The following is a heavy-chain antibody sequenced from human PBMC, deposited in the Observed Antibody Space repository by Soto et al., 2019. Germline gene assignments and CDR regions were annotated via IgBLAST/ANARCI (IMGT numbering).Heavy chain of an antibody. CDR3: ARGGMVIIPTATAFDY. V-gene: IGHV4-4*07. Sequence: RSLTCSVSGGSISPYYWSWIRQPAGKGLEWIGRIYASGSTNYNPSLKSRVTMSVATSKNQFSLKLTSVTAADTATYYCARGGMVIIPTATAFDYWGQGTLVTVSS. CDR2: IYASGST. CDR1: GGSISPYY. J-gene: IGHJ4*02. D-gene: IGHD1-1*01.